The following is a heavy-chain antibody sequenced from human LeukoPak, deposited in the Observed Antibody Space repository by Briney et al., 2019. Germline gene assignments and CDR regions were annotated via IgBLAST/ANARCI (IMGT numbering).Heavy chain of an antibody. V-gene: IGHV3-21*01. J-gene: IGHJ3*02. CDR2: ISSSSSYI. Sequence: PGGSLRLSCTASGFTFASYAMSWVRQAPGKGLEWVSSISSSSSYIYYADSVKGRFTISRDNAKNSLYLQMNSLRAEDTAAYYCARSPSVGYSKNAFDIWGQGTMVTVSS. D-gene: IGHD4-11*01. CDR1: GFTFASYA. CDR3: ARSPSVGYSKNAFDI.